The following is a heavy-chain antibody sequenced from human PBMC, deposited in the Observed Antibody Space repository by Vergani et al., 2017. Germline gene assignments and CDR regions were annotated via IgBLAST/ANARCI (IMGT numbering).Heavy chain of an antibody. J-gene: IGHJ4*02. D-gene: IGHD3-22*01. Sequence: EVQLVESGGVVVQPGGSLRLSCAASGFTFDDYAMHWVRQAPGKGLEWVSLSSWDGGSTYYADSVKGRFTISRDNSKNSLYLQMNSLRAEDTALYYCAKDTHYYDSSGCFDYWGQATLVTVSS. CDR2: SSWDGGST. V-gene: IGHV3-43D*04. CDR1: GFTFDDYA. CDR3: AKDTHYYDSSGCFDY.